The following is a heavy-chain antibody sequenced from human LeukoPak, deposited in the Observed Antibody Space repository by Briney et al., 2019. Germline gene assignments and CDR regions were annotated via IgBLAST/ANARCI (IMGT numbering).Heavy chain of an antibody. CDR1: GFTFSRYW. Sequence: GGSLRLSCAASGFTFSRYWMAWVRQAPGKGLEWVANIKQDGSEAVYVDSVRGRFTISRDNAKNSLYLQLNSLRAEDTAVYFCARGTGYWGQGTLVTVPS. CDR2: IKQDGSEA. V-gene: IGHV3-7*03. J-gene: IGHJ4*02. CDR3: ARGTGY.